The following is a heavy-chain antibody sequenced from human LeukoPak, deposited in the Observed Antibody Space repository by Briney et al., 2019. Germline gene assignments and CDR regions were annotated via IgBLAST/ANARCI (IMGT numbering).Heavy chain of an antibody. CDR3: ARAGWLRSLDY. V-gene: IGHV3-72*01. CDR1: GFTFSDHY. CDR2: TRNKANSYTT. D-gene: IGHD5-12*01. J-gene: IGHJ4*02. Sequence: GGSLRLSCAASGFTFSDHYMDWIRQAPGKGLEWVGRTRNKANSYTTEYAASVKGRFTISRDDSKNSLYLQMNSLKTEDTAVYYCARAGWLRSLDYWGQGTLVTVSS.